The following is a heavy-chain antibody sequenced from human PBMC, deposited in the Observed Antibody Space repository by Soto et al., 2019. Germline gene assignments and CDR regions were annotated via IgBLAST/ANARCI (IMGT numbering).Heavy chain of an antibody. V-gene: IGHV3-23*01. J-gene: IGHJ4*02. CDR1: GFTFSSYA. Sequence: PGGSLRLSCAASGFTFSSYAMSWVRQAPGKGLEWVSGISDSGSGTYYADSVKGRFTISRDNSKSTLYLQMNSLRVDDTALYYCAKDLSQTTRVDYWGRGTLVTVSS. CDR3: AKDLSQTTRVDY. CDR2: ISDSGSGT. D-gene: IGHD1-7*01.